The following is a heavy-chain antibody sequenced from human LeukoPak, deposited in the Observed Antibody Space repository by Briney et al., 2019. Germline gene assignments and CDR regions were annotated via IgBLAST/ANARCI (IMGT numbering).Heavy chain of an antibody. V-gene: IGHV3-23*01. J-gene: IGHJ6*03. CDR2: ISGSGGST. CDR1: GFAFSSFA. Sequence: GSLRLSCSASGFAFSSFAMTWVRQAPGKGLGWVSTISGSGGSTYYADSWKGRFTISRDNSKNTLYLQMNSLRAEDTAVYYCAKVMVVRSYYDILTGYYTSDYYYYMDVWGKGTTVTVSS. CDR3: AKVMVVRSYYDILTGYYTSDYYYYMDV. D-gene: IGHD3-9*01.